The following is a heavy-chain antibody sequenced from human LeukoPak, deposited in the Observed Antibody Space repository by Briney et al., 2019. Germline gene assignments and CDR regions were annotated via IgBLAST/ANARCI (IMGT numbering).Heavy chain of an antibody. CDR1: GGSITHFF. Sequence: SETLSLTCTVSGGSITHFFWSFIRQPPTKGLEYIGYIYHTGAIDYNPSLKSRLTMSADKSTNQFSLNLRSVTAADTAVYYCARVSCTGGTCHLDSWGQGILVTVSP. CDR3: ARVSCTGGTCHLDS. CDR2: IYHTGAI. D-gene: IGHD2-8*02. J-gene: IGHJ4*02. V-gene: IGHV4-59*01.